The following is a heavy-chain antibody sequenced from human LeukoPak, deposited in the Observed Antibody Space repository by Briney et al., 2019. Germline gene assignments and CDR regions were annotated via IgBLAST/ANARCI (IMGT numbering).Heavy chain of an antibody. J-gene: IGHJ6*02. CDR1: GGSFSGYY. CDR3: ARLPRVVPHYYYYYGMDV. V-gene: IGHV4-34*01. CDR2: INHSGST. D-gene: IGHD2-15*01. Sequence: PSETLSLTCAVYGGSFSGYYWSWIRQPPGKGLEWIGEINHSGSTNYNPSLKSRVTISVDTSKNQFSLKLSSVTAADTAVYYCARLPRVVPHYYYYYGMDVWGQGTTVTVS.